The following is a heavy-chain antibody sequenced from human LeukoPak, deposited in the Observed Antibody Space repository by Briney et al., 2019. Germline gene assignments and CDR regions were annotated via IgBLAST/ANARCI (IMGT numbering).Heavy chain of an antibody. CDR3: ARWDYYDSSGYDY. D-gene: IGHD3-22*01. J-gene: IGHJ4*02. Sequence: PSQTLSLTGAVSGGSISSGGYSWSWIRQPPGKGLEWIGYIYHSGSTYYNPSLKSRVTISVDTSKNQFSLKLSSVTAADTAVYYCARWDYYDSSGYDYWGQGTLVTVSS. CDR2: IYHSGST. V-gene: IGHV4-30-2*01. CDR1: GGSISSGGYS.